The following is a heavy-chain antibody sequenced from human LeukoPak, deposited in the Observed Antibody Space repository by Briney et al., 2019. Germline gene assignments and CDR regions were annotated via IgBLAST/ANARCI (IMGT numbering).Heavy chain of an antibody. CDR1: GFTFSSYA. D-gene: IGHD3-10*01. Sequence: GGSLRLSCAASGFTFSSYAMSWARQAPGKGLEWVSAISGSGGSTYYADSVKGRFTISRDNSKNTLYLQMNSLRAEDTAVYYCAKDRGYYYGSGSYWGQGTLVTVSS. CDR3: AKDRGYYYGSGSY. J-gene: IGHJ4*02. CDR2: ISGSGGST. V-gene: IGHV3-23*01.